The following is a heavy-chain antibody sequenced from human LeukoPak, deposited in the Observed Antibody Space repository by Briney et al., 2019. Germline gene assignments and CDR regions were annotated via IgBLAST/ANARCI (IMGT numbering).Heavy chain of an antibody. CDR2: IYPGDSDT. CDR3: ARQRPLGGYYYVGNAFDI. J-gene: IGHJ3*02. CDR1: GYSFTSYW. V-gene: IGHV5-51*01. Sequence: GESLKISCKGSGYSFTSYWIGWVRQMPGKGLEWMGIIYPGDSDTRYSPSFQGQVTISADKSISTAYLQWSSLKASDTAMYYCARQRPLGGYYYVGNAFDIWGQGTMVTVSS. D-gene: IGHD3-22*01.